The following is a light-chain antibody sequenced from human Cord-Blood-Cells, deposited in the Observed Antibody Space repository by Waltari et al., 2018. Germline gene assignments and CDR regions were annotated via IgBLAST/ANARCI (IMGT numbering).Light chain of an antibody. J-gene: IGLJ1*01. V-gene: IGLV2-11*01. CDR3: CSYAGSYV. Sequence: QSALNQPRSESGSPGQSVTISCTGTSRDVGGYNYVSWYQQRPGKAPKLMIYDVSKRPSGVPDRFSGSKSGNTASLTISGLQAEDEADYYCCSYAGSYVFGTGTKVTVL. CDR1: SRDVGGYNY. CDR2: DVS.